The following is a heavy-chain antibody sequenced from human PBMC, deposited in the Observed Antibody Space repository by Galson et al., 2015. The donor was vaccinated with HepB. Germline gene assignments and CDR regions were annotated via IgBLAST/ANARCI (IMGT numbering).Heavy chain of an antibody. D-gene: IGHD6-13*01. J-gene: IGHJ5*02. V-gene: IGHV1-18*01. CDR1: GYTFTSYG. Sequence: SVKVSCKASGYTFTSYGISWVRQAPGQGLEWMGWISAYNGSTNYAQKLQGRVTMTTDTSTSTAYMELRSLRSDDTAVYYCARGAKGAAAGTFDPWGQGTLVTVSS. CDR2: ISAYNGST. CDR3: ARGAKGAAAGTFDP.